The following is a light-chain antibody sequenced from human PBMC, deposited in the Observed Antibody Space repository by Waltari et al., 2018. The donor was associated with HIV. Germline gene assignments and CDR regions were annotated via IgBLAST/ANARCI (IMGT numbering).Light chain of an antibody. CDR2: NNN. Sequence: QSVLAQPPPPSGTPGPRVPGSCSGSTPNVRSNTINWSQNFPRTAPKLLVYNNNQRPSGVPARFSGSKSGTSASLAISGLQSGDEADYYCAAWDDSLNAYVFGTGTKVTVL. CDR3: AAWDDSLNAYV. V-gene: IGLV1-44*01. J-gene: IGLJ1*01. CDR1: TPNVRSNT.